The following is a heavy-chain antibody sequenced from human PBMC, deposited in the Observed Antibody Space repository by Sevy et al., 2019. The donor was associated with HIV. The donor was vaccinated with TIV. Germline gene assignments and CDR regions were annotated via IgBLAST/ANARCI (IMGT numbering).Heavy chain of an antibody. J-gene: IGHJ4*02. CDR1: GGSISSGGYS. D-gene: IGHD3-22*01. CDR3: ARVTRTYYYDSSGYYYFDY. Sequence: SETLSLTCTVSGGSISSGGYSWSWIRQHPGKGLEWIGYIYYSGNTYYNPSLKSRVIISVDTSKNQFSLKLSSVTAADTAVYYCARVTRTYYYDSSGYYYFDYWGQRTLVTVSS. CDR2: IYYSGNT. V-gene: IGHV4-31*03.